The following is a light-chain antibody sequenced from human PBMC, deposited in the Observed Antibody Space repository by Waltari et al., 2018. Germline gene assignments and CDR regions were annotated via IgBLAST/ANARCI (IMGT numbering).Light chain of an antibody. CDR3: CSYTAPYEV. J-gene: IGLJ2*01. V-gene: IGLV2-11*01. CDR2: DVN. CDR1: TSDVGGYNY. Sequence: QSALTQPRSVSGSPGQSVAISCTATTSDVGGYNYVSWYQQHPGKAPKLIIYDVNKRPSGVPDRFSGSKSGNTASLTISGLHSEDEADYYCCSYTAPYEVFGGGTKVTVL.